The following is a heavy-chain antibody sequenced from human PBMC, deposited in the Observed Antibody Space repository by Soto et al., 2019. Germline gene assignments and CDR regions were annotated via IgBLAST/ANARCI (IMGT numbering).Heavy chain of an antibody. CDR3: ARGGDNWNSKHPLEKACWFDP. CDR2: MNPNSGNT. V-gene: IGHV1-8*01. CDR1: GYTFTSYD. D-gene: IGHD1-1*01. Sequence: GASVKVSCKASGYTFTSYDINWVRQATGQGLEWMGWMNPNSGNTGYAQKFQGRVTMTRNTSISTAYMELSSLRSEDTAVYYCARGGDNWNSKHPLEKACWFDPWGQGTLVTVSS. J-gene: IGHJ5*02.